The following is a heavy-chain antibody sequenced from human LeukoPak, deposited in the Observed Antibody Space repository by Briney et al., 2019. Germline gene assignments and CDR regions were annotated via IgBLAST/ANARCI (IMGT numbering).Heavy chain of an antibody. J-gene: IGHJ5*02. CDR2: IYYSGST. CDR3: ARAEPYWFDP. Sequence: SETLYLTCAVSGGSISSGGYSWSWIRQPPGKGLEWIGYIYYSGSTYYNPSLKSRVTISVDTSKNQSSLKLSSVTAADTAVYYCARAEPYWFDPWGQGTLVTVSS. CDR1: GGSISSGGYS. V-gene: IGHV4-30-4*07.